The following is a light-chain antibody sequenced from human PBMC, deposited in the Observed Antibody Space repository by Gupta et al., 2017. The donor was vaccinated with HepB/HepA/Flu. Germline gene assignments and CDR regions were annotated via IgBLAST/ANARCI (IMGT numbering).Light chain of an antibody. CDR2: DAS. CDR3: QQYYNLPPWT. CDR1: QDIRKY. J-gene: IGKJ1*01. Sequence: DIQLTQSPSSLSASVGDRVTITCQASQDIRKYLNSHQQKPGKTPKFLISDASNWETGVTSRFSGSGFGKDFTFTISSRQPEDSAAYYCQQYYNLPPWTLGQGTKVEIK. V-gene: IGKV1-33*01.